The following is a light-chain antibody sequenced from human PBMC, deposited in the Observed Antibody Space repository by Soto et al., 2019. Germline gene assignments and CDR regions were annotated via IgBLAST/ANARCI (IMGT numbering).Light chain of an antibody. CDR2: NVS. J-gene: IGLJ3*02. CDR3: CSSAGSSTLWV. Sequence: QSALTQPASVSGSPGQSITISCSGTSSDIGGYNYVSWYQHHPGKAPKLIIYNVSTRPSGVSNRFSGSKSGNTASLTISGLQPEDEADYYCCSSAGSSTLWVLGGGTKLTVL. V-gene: IGLV2-14*03. CDR1: SSDIGGYNY.